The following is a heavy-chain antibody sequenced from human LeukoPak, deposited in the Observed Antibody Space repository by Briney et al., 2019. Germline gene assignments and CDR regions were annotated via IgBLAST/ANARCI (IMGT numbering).Heavy chain of an antibody. CDR2: INPNSGGT. Sequence: ASVKVSCKASGYTFTGYYMHWVRQAPGQGLEWMGWINPNSGGTNYAQKFQGRVTMTRNTSISTAYMELSSLRSEDTAVYYCARGLRYCSGGRCYFSPPYYYYMDVWGKGTTVTISS. D-gene: IGHD2-15*01. CDR3: ARGLRYCSGGRCYFSPPYYYYMDV. CDR1: GYTFTGYY. V-gene: IGHV1-2*02. J-gene: IGHJ6*03.